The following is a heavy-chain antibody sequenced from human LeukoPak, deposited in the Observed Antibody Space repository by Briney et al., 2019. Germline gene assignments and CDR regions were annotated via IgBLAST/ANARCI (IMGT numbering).Heavy chain of an antibody. CDR3: AREVLLWFGGTEYFDY. CDR2: IYYSGST. CDR1: GGSISSSSYY. D-gene: IGHD3-10*01. J-gene: IGHJ4*02. Sequence: SETLSLTCTVSGGSISSSSYYWGWIRQPPGKGLEWIGSIYYSGSTYYNPSLKSRVTISVDTSKNQFSLKLSSVTAADTAVYYCAREVLLWFGGTEYFDYWGQGTLVTVSS. V-gene: IGHV4-39*07.